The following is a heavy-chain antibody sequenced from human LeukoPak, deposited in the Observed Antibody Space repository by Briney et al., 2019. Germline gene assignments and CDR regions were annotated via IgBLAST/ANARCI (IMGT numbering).Heavy chain of an antibody. Sequence: GGSLRLSCAASGFTFSSYIMNWVRQAPGKGLEWVSSISTSSSYIYYADSVKGRFTISRHNAKNSLYLQMNSLRAEDTAVYYCARATWDSSGYYYDYWGQGTLVTVSS. CDR3: ARATWDSSGYYYDY. CDR1: GFTFSSYI. V-gene: IGHV3-21*01. J-gene: IGHJ4*02. D-gene: IGHD3-22*01. CDR2: ISTSSSYI.